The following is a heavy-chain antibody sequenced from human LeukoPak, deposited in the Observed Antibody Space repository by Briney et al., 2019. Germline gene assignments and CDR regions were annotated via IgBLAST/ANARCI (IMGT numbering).Heavy chain of an antibody. D-gene: IGHD1-26*01. J-gene: IGHJ4*02. CDR2: INLDGNDK. V-gene: IGHV3-7*01. Sequence: AGGSLRLSCAASGFIFSSHWMSWVRQAPEKGQEWVANINLDGNDKNYVDSVKGRFTISRDNAKNSLYLQMNSLRAEDTAMYYCVRSGSYFSKWGQGTLVTVSS. CDR1: GFIFSSHW. CDR3: VRSGSYFSK.